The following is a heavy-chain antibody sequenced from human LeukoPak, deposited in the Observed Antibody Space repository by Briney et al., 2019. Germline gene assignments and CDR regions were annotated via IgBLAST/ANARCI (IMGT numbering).Heavy chain of an antibody. V-gene: IGHV4-39*02. CDR3: AREENYGDYALWGTHDY. J-gene: IGHJ4*02. CDR2: IYYSGST. Sequence: PSETLSLTCTVSGGSISGGTYYWGWFRQPPGKGLEWIGTIYYSGSTYYNPSLKSRVTISVDTSKNQFSLKLTSMIAADTAVYFCAREENYGDYALWGTHDYWGQGTLVTVSS. CDR1: GGSISGGTYY. D-gene: IGHD4-17*01.